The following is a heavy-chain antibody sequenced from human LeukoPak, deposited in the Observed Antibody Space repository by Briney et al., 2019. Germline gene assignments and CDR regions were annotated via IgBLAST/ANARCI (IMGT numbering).Heavy chain of an antibody. CDR3: ARSRYEYVWGSYRYNAPGSFDS. J-gene: IGHJ4*02. D-gene: IGHD3-16*01. CDR1: GVSMSSSNDY. V-gene: IGHV4-39*01. CDR2: ISYSGNT. Sequence: WETLSLTCTVSGVSMSSSNDYWAWISQPPGKGLEWIGSISYSGNTDNNWSLKSRVTISEDSSKNQFSLKLSSLTAADTAVYYCARSRYEYVWGSYRYNAPGSFDSWGQGTLVTVSS.